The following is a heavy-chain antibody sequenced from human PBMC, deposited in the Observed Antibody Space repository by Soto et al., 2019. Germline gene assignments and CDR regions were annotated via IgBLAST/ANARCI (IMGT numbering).Heavy chain of an antibody. CDR2: ISGSGGST. J-gene: IGHJ6*02. D-gene: IGHD3-3*01. CDR1: GFTFSSYA. Sequence: GGSLRLSCAASGFTFSSYAMSWVRQAPGKGREWVSAISGSGGSTYYADSVKGRFTISRDNSKNTLYLQMNSLRAEDTAVYYCAKFTYYDFVDGMDVWGQGTTVTVSS. CDR3: AKFTYYDFVDGMDV. V-gene: IGHV3-23*01.